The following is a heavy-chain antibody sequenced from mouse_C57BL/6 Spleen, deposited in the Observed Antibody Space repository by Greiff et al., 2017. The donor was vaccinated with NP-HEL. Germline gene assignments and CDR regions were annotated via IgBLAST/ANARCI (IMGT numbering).Heavy chain of an antibody. V-gene: IGHV1-18*01. CDR2: INPNNGGT. CDR1: GYTFTDYN. Sequence: EVQLQQSGPELVKPGASVKIPCKASGYTFTDYNMDWVKQSHGKSLEWIGDINPNNGGTSYNQQFKGKATLTVDKSSSTAYMELRSLTSEDTAVYYCATTVDDYYAMDYWGQGTSVTVSS. J-gene: IGHJ4*01. CDR3: ATTVDDYYAMDY. D-gene: IGHD1-1*01.